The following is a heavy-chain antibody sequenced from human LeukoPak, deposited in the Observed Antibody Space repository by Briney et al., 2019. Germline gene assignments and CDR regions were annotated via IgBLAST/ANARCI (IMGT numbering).Heavy chain of an antibody. CDR3: ARESRYSSSWYYLDY. V-gene: IGHV1-3*01. Sequence: ASVKVSCKASGYTFTSYAMHWVRQAPGQRLEWMGWINAGNGNTKYSQKFQGRVTITRDTSASTAYMELSSLRSEDTAVYYCARESRYSSSWYYLDYWGQGTLVTVSS. CDR1: GYTFTSYA. D-gene: IGHD6-13*01. J-gene: IGHJ4*02. CDR2: INAGNGNT.